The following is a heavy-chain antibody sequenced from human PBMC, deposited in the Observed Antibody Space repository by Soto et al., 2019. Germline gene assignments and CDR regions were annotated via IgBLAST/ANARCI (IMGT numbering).Heavy chain of an antibody. Sequence: QVQLQESGPGLVKPSETLSLTCTVSGWSISSYYWSWIRQPPGKGLEWIGYIYYSGNPNYNPSLKSRVTISQDTSKNQFPLNLSTVTAADTAVYYCARHYGDGYDYLDYWGQGTLVTVSS. D-gene: IGHD5-12*01. CDR2: IYYSGNP. CDR3: ARHYGDGYDYLDY. CDR1: GWSISSYY. J-gene: IGHJ4*02. V-gene: IGHV4-59*08.